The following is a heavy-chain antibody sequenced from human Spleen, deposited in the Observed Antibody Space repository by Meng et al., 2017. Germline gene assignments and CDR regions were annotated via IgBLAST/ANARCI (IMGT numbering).Heavy chain of an antibody. CDR3: ARVAVAEMESRFDY. D-gene: IGHD6-19*01. CDR1: GYTFSDYY. V-gene: IGHV1-2*06. J-gene: IGHJ4*02. CDR2: ITPYNGGT. Sequence: ASVKVSCKGSGYTFSDYYVHWLRQAPGQGLEWMGRITPYNGGTKYAQKSEGRVIMTSDTSISTAYMETSSLRSEDTAVYYCARVAVAEMESRFDYWGQGTLVTVSS.